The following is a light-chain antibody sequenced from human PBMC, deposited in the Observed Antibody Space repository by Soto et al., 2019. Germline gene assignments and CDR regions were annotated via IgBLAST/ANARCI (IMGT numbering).Light chain of an antibody. J-gene: IGKJ2*01. V-gene: IGKV1-39*01. CDR2: ATS. CDR1: QSISNY. CDR3: HQSHSLPYT. Sequence: DIQMTQSPSSLSASVGDRVTITCRASQSISNYLNRYQQKPGKAPKLLIYATSNLQSGVPSRFSGSRSGTDFTLTISSLQPEDFATYFCHQSHSLPYTFGQGTKLEIK.